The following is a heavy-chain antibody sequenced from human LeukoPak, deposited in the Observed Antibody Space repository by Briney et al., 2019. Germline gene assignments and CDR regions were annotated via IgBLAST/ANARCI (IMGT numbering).Heavy chain of an antibody. J-gene: IGHJ4*02. CDR3: ASLGYSYAKGGY. D-gene: IGHD5-18*01. Sequence: SETLSLTCAVYGGSFSGYYWSWIRQPPGKGLEWIGEINHSGSTNYNPSLKSRVTISVDTSKNQFSLKLSSVTAADTAVYYCASLGYSYAKGGYWGQGTLATVSS. V-gene: IGHV4-34*01. CDR1: GGSFSGYY. CDR2: INHSGST.